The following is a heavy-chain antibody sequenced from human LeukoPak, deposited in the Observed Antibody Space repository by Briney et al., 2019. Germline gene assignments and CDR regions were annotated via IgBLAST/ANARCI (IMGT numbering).Heavy chain of an antibody. CDR3: AKGWFWGGYFDY. CDR2: ISWNSGSI. V-gene: IGHV3-9*01. CDR1: GFTFDDYA. J-gene: IGHJ4*02. D-gene: IGHD3-10*01. Sequence: PGRSLRLSCAASGFTFDDYAMHWVGQAPGKGLEWVSGISWNSGSIGYADSVKGRFTISRDNAKNSLYLQMNSLRAEDTALYYCAKGWFWGGYFDYWGQGTLVTVSS.